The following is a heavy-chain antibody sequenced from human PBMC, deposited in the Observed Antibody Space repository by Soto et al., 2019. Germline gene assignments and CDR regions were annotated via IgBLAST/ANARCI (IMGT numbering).Heavy chain of an antibody. V-gene: IGHV3-74*03. CDR1: ELTIRSYG. CDR3: ARVLKSSGWDNDVFDI. D-gene: IGHD6-19*01. CDR2: IDTYGSAT. Sequence: GGSMRHSSTASELTIRSYGMHRVSKTKGKGLVWVSRIDTYGSATKYADSVRGRFTISRDNAKNTMSLQMNSLRAEDTAVYYCARVLKSSGWDNDVFDIWGQGTMVTVSS. J-gene: IGHJ3*02.